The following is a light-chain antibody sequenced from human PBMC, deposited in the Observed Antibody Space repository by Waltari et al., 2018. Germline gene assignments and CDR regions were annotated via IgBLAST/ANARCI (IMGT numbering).Light chain of an antibody. CDR1: SLRSYY. CDR2: GKN. V-gene: IGLV3-19*01. Sequence: SSELTQDPAVSVALGQTVRITCQGDSLRSYYATWYQQKPGQAPVLVIYGKNNRPSGITARFSGSSSGNTASLTITGAQAEDEADYYCNSRDSSGNHVVLGGGTKLTVL. CDR3: NSRDSSGNHVV. J-gene: IGLJ2*01.